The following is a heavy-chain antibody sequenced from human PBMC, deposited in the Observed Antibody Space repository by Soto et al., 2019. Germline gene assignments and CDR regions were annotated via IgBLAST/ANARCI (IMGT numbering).Heavy chain of an antibody. CDR3: AKRRVDTAMVGGFYGMDV. D-gene: IGHD5-18*01. V-gene: IGHV3-23*01. CDR1: GFTFSSYA. CDR2: ISGSGGST. Sequence: GGSLRLSCAASGFTFSSYAMSWVRQAPGKGLEWVSAISGSGGSTYYADSVKGRFTISRDNSKNTLYLQMNSLRAEDTAVYYCAKRRVDTAMVGGFYGMDVWGQGTTVTVSS. J-gene: IGHJ6*02.